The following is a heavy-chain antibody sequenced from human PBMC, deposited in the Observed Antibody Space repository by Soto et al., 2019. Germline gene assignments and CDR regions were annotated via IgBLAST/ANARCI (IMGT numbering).Heavy chain of an antibody. V-gene: IGHV1-69*02. CDR1: GGTFSSYT. D-gene: IGHD4-17*01. Sequence: QVQLVQSGAEVKKPGSSVKVSCKASGGTFSSYTISWVRQAPGQGLEWMGRIIPILGIANYAQKFQGRVTITADKPTSTAYMELSSLRSEDTAVYYCARPTVAHYYYCGMDVWGQGTTVTVSS. CDR2: IIPILGIA. J-gene: IGHJ6*02. CDR3: ARPTVAHYYYCGMDV.